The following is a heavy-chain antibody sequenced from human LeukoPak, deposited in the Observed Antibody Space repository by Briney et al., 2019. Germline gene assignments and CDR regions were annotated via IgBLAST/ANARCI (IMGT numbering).Heavy chain of an antibody. D-gene: IGHD6-6*01. CDR2: LYSGGDT. CDR3: ARHSFSSSPLRAFDI. Sequence: PGGSLRLPCAASGFTVSSNYMSWVRQAPGEGLEWVSILYSGGDTYYAASVKGRFTISRDNSKNTLYLQMNTLRAEDTAVYYCARHSFSSSPLRAFDIWGQGTMVTVSS. J-gene: IGHJ3*02. CDR1: GFTVSSNY. V-gene: IGHV3-53*01.